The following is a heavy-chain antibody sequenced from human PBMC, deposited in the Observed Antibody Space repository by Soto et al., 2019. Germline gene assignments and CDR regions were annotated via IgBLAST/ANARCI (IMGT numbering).Heavy chain of an antibody. CDR3: ARLYHYDILTGYMHYYGMDV. Sequence: RASVKVSCKASGYTFTSYGISWVRQAPGQGXEWMGWISAYNGNTNYAQKLQGRVTMTTDTSTSTAYMELRSLRSDDTAVYYCARLYHYDILTGYMHYYGMDVWGQGTTVTVSS. D-gene: IGHD3-9*01. CDR1: GYTFTSYG. CDR2: ISAYNGNT. J-gene: IGHJ6*02. V-gene: IGHV1-18*04.